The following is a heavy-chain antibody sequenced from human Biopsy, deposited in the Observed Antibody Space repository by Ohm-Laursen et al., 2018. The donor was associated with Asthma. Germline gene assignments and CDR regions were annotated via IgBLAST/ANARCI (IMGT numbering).Heavy chain of an antibody. V-gene: IGHV4-39*01. J-gene: IGHJ6*02. CDR2: IYYSGTT. CDR1: SGSGGYMRSGNYY. D-gene: IGHD6-13*01. Sequence: SDTLSLTCSLSSGSGGYMRSGNYYWGWIRQPPGKGLEWIGSIYYSGTTYYNPSLECRVTVSADTSKNHFSLKLTSVTAADTAVYYCVRGSSSWHHGPFHYYYGLDVWGQGTTATVSS. CDR3: VRGSSSWHHGPFHYYYGLDV.